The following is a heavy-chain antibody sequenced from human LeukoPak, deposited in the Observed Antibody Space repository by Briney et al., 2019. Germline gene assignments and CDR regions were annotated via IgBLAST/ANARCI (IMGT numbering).Heavy chain of an antibody. CDR3: ATDRMIQLWLLAFDI. V-gene: IGHV1-46*01. D-gene: IGHD5-18*01. CDR2: INPSGGST. J-gene: IGHJ3*02. CDR1: GYTFTGYY. Sequence: GASVKVSCKASGYTFTGYYMHWVRQAPGQGLEWMGIINPSGGSTSYAQKFQGRVTMTEDTSTDTAYMELSSLRSEDTAVYYCATDRMIQLWLLAFDIWGQGTMVTASS.